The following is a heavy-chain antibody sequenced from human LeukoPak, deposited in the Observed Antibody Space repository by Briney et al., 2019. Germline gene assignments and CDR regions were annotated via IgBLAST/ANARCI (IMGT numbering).Heavy chain of an antibody. J-gene: IGHJ3*02. CDR1: GFTFSSYA. Sequence: PGGSLRLSCAASGFTFSSYAMSWVRQAPGKGPEWVSAISGSGGSTYYADSVKGRFTISRDNSKNTLYLQMNSLRAEDTAVYYCAKEPHPHIRYPQPDAFDIWGQGTMVTVSS. CDR2: ISGSGGST. V-gene: IGHV3-23*01. CDR3: AKEPHPHIRYPQPDAFDI. D-gene: IGHD3-9*01.